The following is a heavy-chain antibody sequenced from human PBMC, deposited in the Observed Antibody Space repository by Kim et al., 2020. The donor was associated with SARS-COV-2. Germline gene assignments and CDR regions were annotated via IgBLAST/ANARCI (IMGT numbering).Heavy chain of an antibody. CDR2: IKRDGSEK. CDR1: GITFSNYW. D-gene: IGHD6-13*01. J-gene: IGHJ4*02. V-gene: IGHV3-7*01. CDR3: TSWGAGNY. Sequence: GGSLRLSCAASGITFSNYWMSWVRQAPGKGLEWVANIKRDGSEKYYVDSVRGRFTISRDNAQNSLFLQMNSLRVEDTAVYYCTSWGAGNYWGPGTLVTVSS.